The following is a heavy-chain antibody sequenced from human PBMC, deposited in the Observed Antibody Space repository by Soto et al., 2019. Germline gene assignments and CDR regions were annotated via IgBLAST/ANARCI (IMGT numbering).Heavy chain of an antibody. CDR2: IWSDGSNE. D-gene: IGHD3-10*01. CDR1: EFTFSRHG. V-gene: IGHV3-33*01. Sequence: QVQLVESGGGVVQPGGSLRLSCAASEFTFSRHGMHWVRQAPGKGLQWVGVIWSDGSNERYADSVKGRFTISRDNSKNTLYLQMNSLRAEDTAVYYCARERSFGKNNHNYMDVWGTGITVTVSS. CDR3: ARERSFGKNNHNYMDV. J-gene: IGHJ6*03.